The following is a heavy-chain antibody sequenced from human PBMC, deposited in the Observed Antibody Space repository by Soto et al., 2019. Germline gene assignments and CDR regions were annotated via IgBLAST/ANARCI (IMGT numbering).Heavy chain of an antibody. CDR2: IYYSGST. CDR3: ARGGYSYAERDYYFDY. CDR1: GGSISSYY. Sequence: QVQLQESGPGLVKPSETLSLTCTVSGGSISSYYWSWIRQPPGKGLEWIGYIYYSGSTNYNPSLKSRVTISVDTSKNQFSLKLSAVTAADTAVYYCARGGYSYAERDYYFDYWGQGTRVTVSS. J-gene: IGHJ4*02. D-gene: IGHD5-18*01. V-gene: IGHV4-59*01.